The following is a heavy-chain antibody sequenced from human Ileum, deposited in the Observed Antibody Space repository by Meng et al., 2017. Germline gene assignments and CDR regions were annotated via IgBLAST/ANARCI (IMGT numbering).Heavy chain of an antibody. CDR1: GFTLSTYT. CDR3: AKGNVIGRISGGLDV. D-gene: IGHD2-21*01. V-gene: IGHV3-23*01. CDR2: ISSSDGST. Sequence: GESLKISCTASGFTLSTYTMTWVRQAPGKGLEWVSAISSSDGSTHYADSVEGRFTNSRDISKNMFYLQMNSLRAEDTAIYYCAKGNVIGRISGGLDVWGQGTTVTVSS. J-gene: IGHJ6*02.